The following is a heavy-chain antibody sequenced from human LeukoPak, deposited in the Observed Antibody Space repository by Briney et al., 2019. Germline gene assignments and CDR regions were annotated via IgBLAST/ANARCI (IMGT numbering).Heavy chain of an antibody. V-gene: IGHV4-31*03. CDR3: SRGLDSRKLGY. Sequence: SQTLSLTCTVSGASFSSGDQYWNWIRQSPERGLEWIGSIHPSGTLYNNPSLESRVTISIDTSKNQFSLNLNSVTAADTAVYVCSRGLDSRKLGYWGQGTLVTVSS. J-gene: IGHJ4*02. D-gene: IGHD3-22*01. CDR1: GASFSSGDQY. CDR2: IHPSGTL.